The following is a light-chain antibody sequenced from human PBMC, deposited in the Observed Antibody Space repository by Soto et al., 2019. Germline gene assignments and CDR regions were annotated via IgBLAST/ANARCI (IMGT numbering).Light chain of an antibody. CDR2: DAS. CDR1: QSISSY. J-gene: IGKJ4*01. Sequence: VLTQSPATLSLSPGERAILSCRASQSISSYLAWYQQKPGQAPRLLISDASSRATGVPARFSGSGSGTEFTLTISRLQSEDFAVYYCQQYSSGPPLTFGGGTKVDIK. CDR3: QQYSSGPPLT. V-gene: IGKV3-15*01.